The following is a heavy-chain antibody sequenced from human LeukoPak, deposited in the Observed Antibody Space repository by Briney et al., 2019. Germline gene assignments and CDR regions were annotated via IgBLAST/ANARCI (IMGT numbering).Heavy chain of an antibody. CDR1: GYTFAGQY. CDR2: MNPKSGGT. CDR3: AAQSGYYTGWFDP. D-gene: IGHD3-3*01. J-gene: IGHJ5*02. V-gene: IGHV1-2*02. Sequence: GASVKVSCKASGYTFAGQYMHWVRQAPGQGLEWMGWMNPKSGGTNYAQKFQGRVTMTRDTSISTAYMELSRLRSDDTAVYYCAAQSGYYTGWFDPWGQGTPVTVSS.